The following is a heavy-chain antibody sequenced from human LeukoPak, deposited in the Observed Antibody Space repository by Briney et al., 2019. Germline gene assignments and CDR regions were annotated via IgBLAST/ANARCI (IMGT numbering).Heavy chain of an antibody. Sequence: GGSLRLSCAASGFTFSSYWMHWVRQAPGKGLVWVSRINSDGSSTSYADPVKGRFTISRDNAKNTLYLQMNSLRAEDTAVYYCARIYSGNAPIDYWGQGTLVTVSS. CDR3: ARIYSGNAPIDY. V-gene: IGHV3-74*01. J-gene: IGHJ4*02. CDR2: INSDGSST. CDR1: GFTFSSYW. D-gene: IGHD5-12*01.